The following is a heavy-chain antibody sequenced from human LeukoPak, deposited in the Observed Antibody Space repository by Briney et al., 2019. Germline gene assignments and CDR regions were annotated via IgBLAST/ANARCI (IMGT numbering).Heavy chain of an antibody. D-gene: IGHD1-26*01. CDR1: GGSIAISSHH. CDR2: MHYSGTT. V-gene: IGHV4-39*07. J-gene: IGHJ6*03. Sequence: SETLSLTCTVSGGSIAISSHHWEWIRQPPGKGLEWIGSMHYSGTTYYNPSLKSRATMSVDTSKNQFSLRLSSVTAADTAVYSCARRVRSGRYSYYYTDVWGNGTTVTVSS. CDR3: ARRVRSGRYSYYYTDV.